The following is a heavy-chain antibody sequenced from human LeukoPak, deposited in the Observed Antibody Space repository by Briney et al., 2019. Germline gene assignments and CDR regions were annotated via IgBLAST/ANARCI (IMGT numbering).Heavy chain of an antibody. CDR3: ARSGGVVPAAINYFDY. Sequence: GGSLRLSCAASGFIFSSYGMHWVRQAPGKGLEWVAVIWYDGSNKYYADSVKGRFTISRDNSKNTLYLQMNSLRAEDTAVYYCARSGGVVPAAINYFDYWGQGTLVTVSS. V-gene: IGHV3-33*01. D-gene: IGHD2-2*01. CDR2: IWYDGSNK. J-gene: IGHJ4*02. CDR1: GFIFSSYG.